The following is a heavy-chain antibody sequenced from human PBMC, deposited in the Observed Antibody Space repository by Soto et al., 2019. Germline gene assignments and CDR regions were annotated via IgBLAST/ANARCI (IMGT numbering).Heavy chain of an antibody. CDR2: ITGSGSVT. D-gene: IGHD2-15*01. CDR3: AKEISYWSAGSFDI. V-gene: IGHV3-23*01. Sequence: EVQLLESGGALVQPGGSLRLSCAASGFTFNNYALNWVRQAPGRGLEWVSGITGSGSVTFHADSLKGRFTVSRDNTKNTVFLQMNGLRAEDTGLYHCAKEISYWSAGSFDIWGQGTLVTVSS. CDR1: GFTFNNYA. J-gene: IGHJ3*02.